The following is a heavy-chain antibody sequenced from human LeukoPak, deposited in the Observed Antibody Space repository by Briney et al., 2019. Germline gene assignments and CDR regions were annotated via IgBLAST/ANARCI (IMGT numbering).Heavy chain of an antibody. J-gene: IGHJ4*02. V-gene: IGHV4-38-2*02. CDR3: AKGYCSSTSCPADY. CDR1: GCSISSGYY. Sequence: SETLSLTCTVSGCSISSGYYWGWIRQPPGKGLEWIGSVYHGGNSYYDPSLKSRVTISVDTSKNQFSLKLSSVTAADTAVYNCAKGYCSSTSCPADYWGQGILVTVSS. CDR2: VYHGGNS. D-gene: IGHD2-2*01.